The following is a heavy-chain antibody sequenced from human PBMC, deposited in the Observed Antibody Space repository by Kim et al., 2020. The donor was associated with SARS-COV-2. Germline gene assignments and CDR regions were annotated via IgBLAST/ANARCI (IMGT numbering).Heavy chain of an antibody. J-gene: IGHJ4*02. CDR3: ARVSRSSAD. Sequence: GNTHYNPPLKSRITISVDTSKNQFSLRLSSVTAADTAVYYCARVSRSSADWGQGTLVTVSS. CDR2: GNT. V-gene: IGHV4-59*01. D-gene: IGHD6-6*01.